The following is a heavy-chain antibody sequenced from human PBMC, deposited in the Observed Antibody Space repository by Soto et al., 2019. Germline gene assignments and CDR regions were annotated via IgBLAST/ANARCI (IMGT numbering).Heavy chain of an antibody. CDR3: ARGLYGDVLRCFGGV. CDR1: GFTFSSYS. D-gene: IGHD3-10*01. J-gene: IGHJ4*02. Sequence: PGGSLRLSCAASGFTFSSYSMNWVRQAPGKGLEWVSYISSSSSSIYYADSVKGRFTISRDNAKNSLYLQMNSLRAEDTAVYYCARGLYGDVLRCFGGVWGQGTLVTVSS. V-gene: IGHV3-48*01. CDR2: ISSSSSSI.